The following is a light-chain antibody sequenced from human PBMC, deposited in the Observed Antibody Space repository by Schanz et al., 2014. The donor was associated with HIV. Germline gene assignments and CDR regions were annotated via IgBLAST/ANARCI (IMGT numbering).Light chain of an antibody. V-gene: IGKV1-5*03. CDR2: KSS. CDR3: QQTDSFPLT. J-gene: IGKJ4*01. Sequence: DIQMTQSPSPLSASVGDRVTVTCRASQSISSWLAWYQQKPGKAPRLLIYKSSTLESGVPSRFSGSGSGTEFTLTISSLQPEDFATYFCQQTDSFPLTFGGGTRVEI. CDR1: QSISSW.